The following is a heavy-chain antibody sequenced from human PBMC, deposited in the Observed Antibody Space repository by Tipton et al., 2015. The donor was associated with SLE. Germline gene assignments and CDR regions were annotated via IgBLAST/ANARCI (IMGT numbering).Heavy chain of an antibody. Sequence: GSLRLSCTVSGGSISSYYWSWIRQPPGKGLEWIGYIYYSGSTNYNPSLKSRVTISVDTSKNQFSLKLSSVTAADTAVYYCARGYQLPLGSYYYYYMDVWGKGTTVTVSS. CDR1: GGSISSYY. J-gene: IGHJ6*03. CDR3: ARGYQLPLGSYYYYYMDV. V-gene: IGHV4-59*01. CDR2: IYYSGST. D-gene: IGHD2-2*01.